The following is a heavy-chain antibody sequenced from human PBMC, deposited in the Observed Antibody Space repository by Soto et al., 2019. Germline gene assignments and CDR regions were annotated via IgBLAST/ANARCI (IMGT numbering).Heavy chain of an antibody. CDR3: ARGNGRGSYLIDY. Sequence: GGSLRLSCVASGFTFNSYAIHWARQAPGKGLEWMALISNDGSNEKYADSAKGRFTISRENSKNTGYLQMNSLRAEDTAVYYCARGNGRGSYLIDYWGQGTLVTVSS. J-gene: IGHJ4*02. V-gene: IGHV3-33*01. CDR1: GFTFNSYA. D-gene: IGHD3-10*01. CDR2: ISNDGSNE.